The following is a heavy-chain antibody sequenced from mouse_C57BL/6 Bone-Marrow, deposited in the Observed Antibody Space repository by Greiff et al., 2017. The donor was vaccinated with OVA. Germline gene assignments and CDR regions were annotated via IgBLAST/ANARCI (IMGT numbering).Heavy chain of an antibody. CDR1: GFTFTNYY. V-gene: IGHV7-3*01. CDR2: IRNKPNGSTT. J-gene: IGHJ2*01. Sequence: EVKLVESGGGLVQPGDSLSLSCAASGFTFTNYYMSWVRQPPGKALEWLAFIRNKPNGSTTEYSASVKCRFTISRDNSQSILYLQMNALRAEDSATYYGARYKGRVAVDYFDYWGQGTALTVSS. CDR3: ARYKGRVAVDYFDY. D-gene: IGHD1-1*01.